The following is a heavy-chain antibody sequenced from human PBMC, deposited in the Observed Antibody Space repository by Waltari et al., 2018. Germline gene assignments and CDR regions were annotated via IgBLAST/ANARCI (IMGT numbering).Heavy chain of an antibody. V-gene: IGHV1-8*01. CDR1: GYSFTGYD. CDR2: MNPASGQT. D-gene: IGHD3-9*01. Sequence: QVHLEQSGAEVKKPGASVKVSCKASGYSFTGYDINWVRQAPGQGFEWMGWMNPASGQTDYAQKCQGRVTMTRHTSTSTAYMELSSLRSEDTAVYYCARGRAYDLLTGYSSPPSWGQGTLVTVSS. CDR3: ARGRAYDLLTGYSSPPS. J-gene: IGHJ5*02.